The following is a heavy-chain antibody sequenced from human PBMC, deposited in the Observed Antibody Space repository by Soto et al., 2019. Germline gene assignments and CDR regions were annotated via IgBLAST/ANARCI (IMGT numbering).Heavy chain of an antibody. CDR2: INPKSGGT. CDR1: GYTFIDYY. J-gene: IGHJ4*02. CDR3: ARGAEVVSD. D-gene: IGHD6-13*01. Sequence: ASVKVSCKTSGYTFIDYYIHWVRQSALQWLDGVGCINPKSGGTNYAQSFQGRVTVTRDTSISTAYMELSRLKSDDTAVYYCARGAEVVSDWGQGTLVTVSS. V-gene: IGHV1-2*02.